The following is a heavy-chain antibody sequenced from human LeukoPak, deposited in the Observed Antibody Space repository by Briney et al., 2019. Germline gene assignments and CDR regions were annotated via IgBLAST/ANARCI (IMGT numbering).Heavy chain of an antibody. V-gene: IGHV3-48*03. D-gene: IGHD6-19*01. J-gene: IGHJ4*02. CDR3: ARDPSSGWYEYYFDY. Sequence: GGSLRLSCAASGFTFNRYNMNWVRRAPGKGLEWVSYISSSGSTIYYADSVKGRFTISRDNAKNSLYLQMNSLRAEDTAVYYCARDPSSGWYEYYFDYWGQGTLVTVSS. CDR1: GFTFNRYN. CDR2: ISSSGSTI.